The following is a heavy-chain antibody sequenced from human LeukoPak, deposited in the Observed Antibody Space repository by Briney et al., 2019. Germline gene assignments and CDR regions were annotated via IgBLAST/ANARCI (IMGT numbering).Heavy chain of an antibody. CDR2: IRNDGSTK. J-gene: IGHJ5*02. V-gene: IGHV3-30*02. CDR3: ARTALSDSPEGS. Sequence: PGGSLRLSCAASEFTFINYGMHWVRQAPGKGLEWAAFIRNDGSTKYYADSVKGRFTISRDNSKNTVYLQMNSLRDEDTAVYYCARTALSDSPEGSWGQGTLVTVSS. CDR1: EFTFINYG. D-gene: IGHD1-14*01.